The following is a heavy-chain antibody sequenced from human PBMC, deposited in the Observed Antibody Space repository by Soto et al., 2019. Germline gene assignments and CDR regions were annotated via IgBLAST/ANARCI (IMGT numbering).Heavy chain of an antibody. CDR3: AKDTRFGESRSFDY. CDR1: GFTFSSYA. CDR2: ISGSGGST. J-gene: IGHJ4*02. D-gene: IGHD3-10*01. Sequence: GGSLRLSCAASGFTFSSYAMSWVRQAPGKGLEWVSAISGSGGSTYYADSVKGRFTISRVNSKNTLYMQMNSLRAEDTAVYYCAKDTRFGESRSFDYWGQGTLVTVSS. V-gene: IGHV3-23*01.